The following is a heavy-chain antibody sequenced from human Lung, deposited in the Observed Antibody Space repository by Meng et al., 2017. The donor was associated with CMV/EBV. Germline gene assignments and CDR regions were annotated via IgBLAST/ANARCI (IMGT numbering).Heavy chain of an antibody. CDR2: ISYDGSNK. Sequence: SXKISXAASGFTFNTYAMHWVRQAPGKGLEWVAVISYDGSNKYTADSVQGRLTISRDNSKNNLYLQMNSLTVEDTAVYYCVRDQGGESMIAVLIERFGMDVWGQGTTVXVSS. J-gene: IGHJ6*02. D-gene: IGHD3-22*01. CDR1: GFTFNTYA. CDR3: VRDQGGESMIAVLIERFGMDV. V-gene: IGHV3-30*04.